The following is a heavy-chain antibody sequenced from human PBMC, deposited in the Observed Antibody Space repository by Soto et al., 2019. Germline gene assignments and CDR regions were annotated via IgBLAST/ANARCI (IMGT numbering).Heavy chain of an antibody. D-gene: IGHD6-19*01. V-gene: IGHV3-23*01. CDR1: GFTFSSYA. Sequence: EVQLLESGGGLVQPGGSLRLSCAASGFTFSSYAMSWVRQAPGKGLEWVSAISGSGGSTYYADSVKGRFTISRDNSKNALYLQMNSLRAEDTAVYYCSKGELLQWLVLNGVYWGQGTLVTVSS. J-gene: IGHJ4*02. CDR3: SKGELLQWLVLNGVY. CDR2: ISGSGGST.